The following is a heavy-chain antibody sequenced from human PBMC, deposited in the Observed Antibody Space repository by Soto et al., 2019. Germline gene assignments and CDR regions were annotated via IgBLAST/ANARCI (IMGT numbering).Heavy chain of an antibody. CDR3: ARRWGYTFDY. J-gene: IGHJ4*01. CDR2: IYYSGST. CDR1: GGSISSYY. D-gene: IGHD5-12*01. V-gene: IGHV4-59*08. Sequence: QVQLQESGPGLVKPSETLSLTCTVSGGSISSYYWSWIRQPPGKGLEWIGYIYYSGSTNYNPSLKSRVTISVATSKIQFSLKLSSVTAADTAGYYCARRWGYTFDYWGHGTLVTVAS.